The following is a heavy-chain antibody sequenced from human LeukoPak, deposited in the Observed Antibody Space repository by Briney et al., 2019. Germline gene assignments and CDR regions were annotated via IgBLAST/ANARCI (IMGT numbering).Heavy chain of an antibody. J-gene: IGHJ4*02. CDR3: ARESEYATATVDY. CDR1: GFTFSSYA. V-gene: IGHV3-64*01. Sequence: PGGSLRLSCAASGFTFSSYAVHWVRQAPGKGLEYVSAISSNGGSTYYANSVKGRFTISRDNSKNTLYLQMGSLRAEDMAVYYCARESEYATATVDYWGQGTLVTVSS. D-gene: IGHD4-17*01. CDR2: ISSNGGST.